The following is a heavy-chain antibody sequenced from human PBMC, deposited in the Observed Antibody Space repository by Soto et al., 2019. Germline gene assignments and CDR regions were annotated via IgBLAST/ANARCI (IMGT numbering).Heavy chain of an antibody. CDR3: TRVSVTPFDY. Sequence: GGSLRLSCAASGFTFSDSAIHWVRQASGKGLEWVGRIRNKASTYATGYGASVKGRFTISRDDSKNTAYLRMKSLKTEDTAVYYCTRVSVTPFDYWGRGTLVTVSS. CDR2: IRNKASTYAT. D-gene: IGHD4-17*01. V-gene: IGHV3-73*01. CDR1: GFTFSDSA. J-gene: IGHJ4*02.